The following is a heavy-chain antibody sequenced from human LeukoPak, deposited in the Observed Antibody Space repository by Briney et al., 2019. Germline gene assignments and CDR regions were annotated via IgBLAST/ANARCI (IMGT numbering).Heavy chain of an antibody. CDR3: ARLYYYDSSGFYGRIDY. D-gene: IGHD3-22*01. V-gene: IGHV1-18*01. CDR2: ISVDSGNT. CDR1: GYTFTSYS. Sequence: ASVKVSCKASGYTFTSYSINWVRQAPGQGLEWMGWISVDSGNTNYAQKLQGRVTMTTDTSTSTAYMELRSLRSDDTAVYYCARLYYYDSSGFYGRIDYWGQGTLVTVSS. J-gene: IGHJ4*02.